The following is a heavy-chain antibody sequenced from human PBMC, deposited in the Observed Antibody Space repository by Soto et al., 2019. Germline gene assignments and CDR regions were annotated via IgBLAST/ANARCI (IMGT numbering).Heavy chain of an antibody. CDR1: GGSISSSNW. V-gene: IGHV4-4*02. J-gene: IGHJ4*02. CDR3: ARIAAAGTNSDY. Sequence: PSETLSLTCTVSGGSISSSNWWSWVRQPPGKGLEWIGEIYHSGSTNYNPSLKSRVTISVDKSKNQFSLKLSSVIAADTAVYYCARIAAAGTNSDYWGQGTLVTVSS. CDR2: IYHSGST. D-gene: IGHD6-13*01.